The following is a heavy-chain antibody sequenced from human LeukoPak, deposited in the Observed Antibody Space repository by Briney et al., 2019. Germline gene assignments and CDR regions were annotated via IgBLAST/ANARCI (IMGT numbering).Heavy chain of an antibody. CDR3: ARSNYGDYDLDFDY. Sequence: SETLSLTCTASGGSFSTYYWSWIRQPAGKGLEWIGRIYISGSTNYNPSRKSRVTRSVDTSKNQFSLKLSSVTAADTAVYYCARSNYGDYDLDFDYWGQGTLVTVSS. V-gene: IGHV4-4*07. D-gene: IGHD4-17*01. CDR1: GGSFSTYY. J-gene: IGHJ4*02. CDR2: IYISGST.